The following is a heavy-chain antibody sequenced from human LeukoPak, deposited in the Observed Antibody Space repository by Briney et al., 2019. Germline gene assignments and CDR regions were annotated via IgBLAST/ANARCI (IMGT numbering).Heavy chain of an antibody. J-gene: IGHJ4*02. CDR3: ARESVEMATSPFDY. D-gene: IGHD5-24*01. Sequence: ALVKVPCKASGYTFTSYYMHWVRQATGQGLEWMGIINPNGGSTSYAQKFQGGVTMTRDTSTSTVYMELSSLRSEDTAVYYCARESVEMATSPFDYWGQGTLVTVSS. V-gene: IGHV1-46*01. CDR1: GYTFTSYY. CDR2: INPNGGST.